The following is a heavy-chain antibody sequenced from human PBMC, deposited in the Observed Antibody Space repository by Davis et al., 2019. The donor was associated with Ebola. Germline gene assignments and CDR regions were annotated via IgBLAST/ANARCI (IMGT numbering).Heavy chain of an antibody. D-gene: IGHD4/OR15-4a*01. CDR3: ARSYGAAPFDY. J-gene: IGHJ4*02. Sequence: MPSETLSLTCTVSGGSISPYYWSWIRQPPGKGLEWIGYIYYSGSTKYNLSLKGRVAISVDTSKNQFSLKLSSVTAAVTAVYCCARSYGAAPFDYWGQGTLVTVSS. CDR2: IYYSGST. CDR1: GGSISPYY. V-gene: IGHV4-59*08.